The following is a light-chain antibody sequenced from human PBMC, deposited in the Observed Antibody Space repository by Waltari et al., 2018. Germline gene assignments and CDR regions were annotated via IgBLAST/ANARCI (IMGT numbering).Light chain of an antibody. Sequence: DIQITQSPSSLSASVGDSVTITCRASQSIINWLAWYQQKPGKVPILLIYKASILKSRVPSRSSDSETGTQFTLTISSLQPGDCATNYCKQYSTYSSLGQGTKLESK. CDR1: QSIINW. V-gene: IGKV1-5*03. J-gene: IGKJ2*01. CDR2: KAS. CDR3: KQYSTYSS.